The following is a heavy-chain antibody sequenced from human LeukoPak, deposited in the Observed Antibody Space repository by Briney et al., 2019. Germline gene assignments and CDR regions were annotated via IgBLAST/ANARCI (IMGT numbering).Heavy chain of an antibody. CDR1: GFTFISYA. CDR2: ISGSGGST. CDR3: AKDSRVVVAATDAFDI. Sequence: QSGGSLRLSCAASGFTFISYAMSWVRQAPGKGLEWVSAISGSGGSTYYADSVKGRFTISRDNSKNTLYLQMNSLRAEDTAVYYCAKDSRVVVAATDAFDIWGQGTMVTVSS. V-gene: IGHV3-23*01. J-gene: IGHJ3*02. D-gene: IGHD2-15*01.